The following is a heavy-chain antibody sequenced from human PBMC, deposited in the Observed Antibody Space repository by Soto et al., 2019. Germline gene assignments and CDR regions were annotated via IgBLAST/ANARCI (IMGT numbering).Heavy chain of an antibody. J-gene: IGHJ6*02. CDR2: ISWNSGSI. CDR3: AKDMGNYYYGMDV. CDR1: GFTFSSYA. Sequence: EVQLLESGGGLVQPGGSLRLSCAASGFTFSSYAMSWVRQAPGKGLEWVSAISWNSGSIGYADSVKGRFTISRDNAKNSLYLQMHSLRAEDTALYYCAKDMGNYYYGMDVWGQGTTVTVSS. D-gene: IGHD1-26*01. V-gene: IGHV3-9*01.